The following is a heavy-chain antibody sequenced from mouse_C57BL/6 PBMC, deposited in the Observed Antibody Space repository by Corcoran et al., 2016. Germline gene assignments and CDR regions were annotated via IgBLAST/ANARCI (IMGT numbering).Heavy chain of an antibody. D-gene: IGHD2-4*01. V-gene: IGHV1-80*01. Sequence: QVQLQQSGAELVKPGASVKISCKASGYAFRSYWMNWVKQRPGKGLEWIGQIYPGDGDTNYNGKFKGKATLTADKSSSTAYMQLSSLTSEDSAVYFCARDGYDYDVGYWGQGTTLTVSS. J-gene: IGHJ2*01. CDR1: GYAFRSYW. CDR3: ARDGYDYDVGY. CDR2: IYPGDGDT.